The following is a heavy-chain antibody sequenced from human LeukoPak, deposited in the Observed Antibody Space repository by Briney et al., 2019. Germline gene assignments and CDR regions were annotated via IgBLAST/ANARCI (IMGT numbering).Heavy chain of an antibody. CDR1: GGTFIIYA. Sequence: GASVTVSCTASGGTFIIYAISWVRQAPGQGLEWMGGIIPIFGTANYAQKFQGRVTITADESTSTAYMELSSLRSEDTAVYYCARANTLWVFDYWGQGTLVTVSS. D-gene: IGHD3-16*01. CDR3: ARANTLWVFDY. J-gene: IGHJ4*02. CDR2: IIPIFGTA. V-gene: IGHV1-69*13.